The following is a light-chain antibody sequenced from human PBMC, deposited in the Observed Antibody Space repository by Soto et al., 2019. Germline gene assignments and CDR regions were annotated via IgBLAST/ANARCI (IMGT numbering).Light chain of an antibody. V-gene: IGLV1-51*01. CDR2: GKN. CDR3: GTWDSSLSAHV. J-gene: IGLJ1*01. Sequence: QSVLTQPPSVSAAPGQTVTISCSGSSSNIGTNYVSWYQQLPGTAPKLLIDGKNFRPSGIPDRFSGSKSGTSATLGITGLQTGDEADYYCGTWDSSLSAHVFGTGTKVTVL. CDR1: SSNIGTNY.